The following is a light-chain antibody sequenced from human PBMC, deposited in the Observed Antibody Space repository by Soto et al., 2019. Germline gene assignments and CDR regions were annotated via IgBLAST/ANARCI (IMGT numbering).Light chain of an antibody. CDR1: QSVSSH. V-gene: IGKV3-11*01. CDR2: DAS. Sequence: EIVLTQSPATLSLSPGDRATLSCRTSQSVSSHLAWYQEKPGQAPRLLIFDASNRATGIPVRFSGSGSGTDFTLTISGLEPEDFAVYYCQQGSNWPPITFGGGTKVEIK. J-gene: IGKJ4*01. CDR3: QQGSNWPPIT.